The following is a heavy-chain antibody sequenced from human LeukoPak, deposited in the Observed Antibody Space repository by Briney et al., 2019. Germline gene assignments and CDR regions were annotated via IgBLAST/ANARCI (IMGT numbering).Heavy chain of an antibody. CDR2: ISGSGGST. CDR1: GFTFSSYA. D-gene: IGHD3-22*01. CDR3: AKGGPYYDSSGYFDY. V-gene: IGHV3-23*01. Sequence: GGSLRLSCAASGFTFSSYAMSWVRQAPGKGLEWVSAISGSGGSTYYADSVKGRFTISRDNSKNTPYLQMNSLRAEDTAVYYCAKGGPYYDSSGYFDYWGQGTLVTVSS. J-gene: IGHJ4*02.